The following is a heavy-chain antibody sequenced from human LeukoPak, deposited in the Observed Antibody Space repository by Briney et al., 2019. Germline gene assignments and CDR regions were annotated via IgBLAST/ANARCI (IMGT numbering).Heavy chain of an antibody. J-gene: IGHJ5*02. D-gene: IGHD6-13*01. V-gene: IGHV3-33*06. CDR3: AKVASQQLGAFSP. CDR1: GFTFSSYG. Sequence: PGRSLRLSCAASGFTFSSYGMHWVRQAPGKGLEWVAVIWYDGSNKYYADSVKGRFTISRDNSKNTLYLQMNSLRAEDTAVYYCAKVASQQLGAFSPWGQGTLVTVSS. CDR2: IWYDGSNK.